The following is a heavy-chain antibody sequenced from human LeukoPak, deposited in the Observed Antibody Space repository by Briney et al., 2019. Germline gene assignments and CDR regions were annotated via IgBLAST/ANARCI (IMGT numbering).Heavy chain of an antibody. CDR3: ARDDRFDGSGHYSALDV. J-gene: IGHJ3*01. V-gene: IGHV3-11*05. CDR1: GFTFSDFY. CDR2: ISSSSSHT. Sequence: GGSLRLSCAASGFTFSDFYMNWIRQAPGKGLEWISFISSSSSHTNYADSVKGRFTISRDNAKNSLFLQMNSLRDEDTAVYYCARDDRFDGSGHYSALDVWGQGTMVTVSS. D-gene: IGHD3-22*01.